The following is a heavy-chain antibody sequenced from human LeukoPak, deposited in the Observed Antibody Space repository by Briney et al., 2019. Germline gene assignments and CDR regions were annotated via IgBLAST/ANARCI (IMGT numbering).Heavy chain of an antibody. CDR2: IAYDGSKK. D-gene: IGHD3-3*01. V-gene: IGHV3-30*19. CDR3: AKNHKAVTISGVPSQGY. Sequence: GSLRLSCAASGFTFSDFGMDWVRQAPGKGLEWVAFIAYDGSKKYYAESVKGRFTISRDDSRNTLYLQMSALKTEDTAVYYCAKNHKAVTISGVPSQGYWGQGTMVTVSS. J-gene: IGHJ4*02. CDR1: GFTFSDFG.